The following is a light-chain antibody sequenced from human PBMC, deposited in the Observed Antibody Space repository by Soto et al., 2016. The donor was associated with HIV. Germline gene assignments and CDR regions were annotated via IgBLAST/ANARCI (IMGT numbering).Light chain of an antibody. Sequence: DPVTITCRASQTITKYLNWYQFKPGDTPKLLIYGASSLQSGVPFRFSGSRSGTSFTLTITTLQPEDFATYFCQQSFSAPYTFGQGTKLEV. CDR2: GAS. V-gene: IGKV1-39*01. CDR1: QTITKY. J-gene: IGKJ2*01. CDR3: QQSFSAPYT.